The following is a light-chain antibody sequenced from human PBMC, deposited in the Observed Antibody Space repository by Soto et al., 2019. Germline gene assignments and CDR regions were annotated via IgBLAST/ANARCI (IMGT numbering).Light chain of an antibody. J-gene: IGKJ1*01. Sequence: EIQMTQSPSTLSASVGDRVTITCRASQSISLSLAWHQQKPGKAPKPLMYKASSLESGAPSRFSGSGSGTEFTLTISSLQPDDFATYYCQQYRYFPWTFGQGTKVDIK. CDR1: QSISLS. V-gene: IGKV1-5*03. CDR3: QQYRYFPWT. CDR2: KAS.